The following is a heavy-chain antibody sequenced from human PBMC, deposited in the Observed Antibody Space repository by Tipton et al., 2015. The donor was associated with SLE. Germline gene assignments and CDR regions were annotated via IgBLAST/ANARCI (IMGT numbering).Heavy chain of an antibody. Sequence: TLSLTCTVSGASVSSFCWNWIRQSPGKGLEWIACVCNSVSTNYDPSLKSRGTISVDTSKNHFSLELTSVTAADTAVYYCARQRLRLLSPLDAWGQGTTV. D-gene: IGHD3-10*01. J-gene: IGHJ6*02. V-gene: IGHV4-59*08. CDR2: VCNSVST. CDR1: GASVSSFC. CDR3: ARQRLRLLSPLDA.